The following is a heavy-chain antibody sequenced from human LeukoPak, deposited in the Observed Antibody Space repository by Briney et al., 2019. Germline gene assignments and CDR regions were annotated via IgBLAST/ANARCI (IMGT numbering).Heavy chain of an antibody. CDR2: ISWDGGST. J-gene: IGHJ4*02. Sequence: PGGSLRLSCAASGFTFDDYTMHWVRQAPGKGLEWVSLISWDGGSTYYADSVKGRFTISRDNSKNSLYLQMNSLRTEDTALYYCAKDWAYYDSSGYPDYWGQGTLITVSS. CDR3: AKDWAYYDSSGYPDY. V-gene: IGHV3-43*01. CDR1: GFTFDDYT. D-gene: IGHD3-22*01.